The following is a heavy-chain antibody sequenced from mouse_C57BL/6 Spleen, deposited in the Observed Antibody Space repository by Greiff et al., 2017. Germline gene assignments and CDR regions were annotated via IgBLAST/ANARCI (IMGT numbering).Heavy chain of an antibody. CDR1: GFTFSDYG. D-gene: IGHD2-1*01. V-gene: IGHV5-17*01. CDR3: ARRDGKKGYAMDY. Sequence: EVKVVESGGGLVKPGGSLKLSCAASGFTFSDYGMHWVRQAPEKGLEWVAYISSGSSTIYYADTVKGRFTISRDNAKNTLFLQMTSLRSEDTAMYYCARRDGKKGYAMDYWGQGTSVTVSS. J-gene: IGHJ4*01. CDR2: ISSGSSTI.